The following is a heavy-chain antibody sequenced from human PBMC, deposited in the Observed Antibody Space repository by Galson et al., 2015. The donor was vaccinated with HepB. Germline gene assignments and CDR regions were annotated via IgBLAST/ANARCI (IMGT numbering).Heavy chain of an antibody. D-gene: IGHD6-13*01. V-gene: IGHV6-1*01. CDR2: TYYRSKWYN. J-gene: IGHJ4*02. CDR1: GDSVSSNSAA. Sequence: CAISGDSVSSNSAAWNWIRQSPSRCLEWLGRTYYRSKWYNDYAVSVKSRITINPDTSKNQFSLQLNSVTPEDTAVYYCAREPLDIAAAGTFYWGQGTLVTVSS. CDR3: AREPLDIAAAGTFY.